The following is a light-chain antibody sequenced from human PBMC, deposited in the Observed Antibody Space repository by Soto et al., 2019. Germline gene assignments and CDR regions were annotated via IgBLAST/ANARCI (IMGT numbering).Light chain of an antibody. J-gene: IGKJ1*01. CDR2: DAS. Sequence: IEVTQSPSSLAASLGDRVTITCRASQTIGTYVNWYRQKSGAAPELLIYDASTLQSGVPSRFRGGASGTDFTLTISSLQLDDFATYYCQQSYNTPLTFGQGTKVDIX. CDR1: QTIGTY. CDR3: QQSYNTPLT. V-gene: IGKV1-39*01.